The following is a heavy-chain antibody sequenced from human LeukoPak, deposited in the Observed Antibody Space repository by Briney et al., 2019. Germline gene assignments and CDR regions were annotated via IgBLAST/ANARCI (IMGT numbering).Heavy chain of an antibody. J-gene: IGHJ4*02. CDR1: GGSVSSGSYY. Sequence: SETLSLTCTVSGGSVSSGSYYWSWIRQPPGKGLEWIGYIYYSGSTNYNPSLKSRVTISVDTSKNQFSLKLSSVTAADTAVYYCARLYSGSYYLVDYWGQGTLVTVSS. D-gene: IGHD1-26*01. CDR3: ARLYSGSYYLVDY. CDR2: IYYSGST. V-gene: IGHV4-61*01.